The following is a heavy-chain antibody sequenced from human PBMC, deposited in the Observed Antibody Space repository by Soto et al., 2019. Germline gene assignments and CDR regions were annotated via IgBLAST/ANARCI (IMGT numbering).Heavy chain of an antibody. Sequence: GASVKVSCKVSGYTLTELSMHWVRQAPGKGLEWMGGFDPEDGETIYAQKFQGRVTMTEDTSTDTAYMELSSLRSEDTAVYYCATGLGCTNGVCYSPGWFDPWGQGTLVTVSS. CDR1: GYTLTELS. D-gene: IGHD2-8*01. CDR3: ATGLGCTNGVCYSPGWFDP. CDR2: FDPEDGET. J-gene: IGHJ5*02. V-gene: IGHV1-24*01.